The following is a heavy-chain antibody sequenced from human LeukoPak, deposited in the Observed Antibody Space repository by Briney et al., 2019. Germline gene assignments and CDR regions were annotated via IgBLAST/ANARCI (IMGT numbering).Heavy chain of an antibody. J-gene: IGHJ4*02. Sequence: SETLSLTCTLSGDSITSSDHYWVWIRQSPGKGLEWIGSVSHSGNTYYKSSLKSRVTVSLDTSKKQISLKLRSVTAADTAIYYCARAPVYGDFFFDYWGQGTLVTVSS. D-gene: IGHD4-17*01. CDR3: ARAPVYGDFFFDY. CDR1: GDSITSSDHY. V-gene: IGHV4-39*07. CDR2: VSHSGNT.